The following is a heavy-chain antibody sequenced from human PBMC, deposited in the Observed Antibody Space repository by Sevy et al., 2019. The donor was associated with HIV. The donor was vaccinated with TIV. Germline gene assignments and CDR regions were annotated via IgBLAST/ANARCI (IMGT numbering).Heavy chain of an antibody. J-gene: IGHJ4*02. V-gene: IGHV3-33*01. Sequence: GGSLRLSCVASQFNFDTYAIHWVRQAPGKGLEWVAMIWYDGSSKDYAESVKDRFATSREISQNTAFLQMNSLRAEDTGVYYCATNMVHAGAYDSYFNFWGQGSLVTVSS. CDR1: QFNFDTYA. CDR3: ATNMVHAGAYDSYFNF. CDR2: IWYDGSSK. D-gene: IGHD3-10*01.